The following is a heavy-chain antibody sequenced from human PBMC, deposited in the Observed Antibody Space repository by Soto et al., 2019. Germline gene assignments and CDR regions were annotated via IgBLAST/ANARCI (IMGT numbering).Heavy chain of an antibody. Sequence: GSLRLSCTTSGFAFGDTAMSWFRQAPGKGPEWVGFIRSKTSGATTQYAASVSGRFTISRDDSKSVAYLQMDSLKTEDTARYYCTRDTELRFWGQGTLVTVSS. CDR1: GFAFGDTA. V-gene: IGHV3-49*03. D-gene: IGHD3-3*01. J-gene: IGHJ4*02. CDR2: IRSKTSGATT. CDR3: TRDTELRF.